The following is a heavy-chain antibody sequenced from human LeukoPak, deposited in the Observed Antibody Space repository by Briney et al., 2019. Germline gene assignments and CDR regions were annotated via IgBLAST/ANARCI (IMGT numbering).Heavy chain of an antibody. Sequence: SETLSLTCTVSGGSISSSSYYWGWIRQPPGKGLEWIGSIYYSGSTYYNPSLKSRVTISVDTSKNQFSLKLSSVTAADTAVYYCARQRYYYGSGSAYWGPGTPVTVSS. V-gene: IGHV4-39*01. CDR1: GGSISSSSYY. D-gene: IGHD3-10*01. CDR2: IYYSGST. CDR3: ARQRYYYGSGSAY. J-gene: IGHJ4*02.